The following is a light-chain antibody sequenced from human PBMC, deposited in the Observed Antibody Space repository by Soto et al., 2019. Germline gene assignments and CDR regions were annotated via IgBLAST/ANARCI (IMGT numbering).Light chain of an antibody. CDR2: KAS. V-gene: IGKV1-5*03. Sequence: DIQMTQSPSTLSASVRDRVTITCRASQSISNSLAWYQQRPGKAPKLLIYKASSLETGVPSRFSGSGSGTEFTLTISSLQPDDFETYYCQQYNSYPWTFGQGTKVDIX. CDR3: QQYNSYPWT. J-gene: IGKJ1*01. CDR1: QSISNS.